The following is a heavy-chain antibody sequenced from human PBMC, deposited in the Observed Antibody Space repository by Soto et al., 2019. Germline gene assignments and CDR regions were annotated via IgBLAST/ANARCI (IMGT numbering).Heavy chain of an antibody. CDR2: INPNSGGT. D-gene: IGHD3-3*01. CDR3: ARESHPYYDFWSGYLLDY. CDR1: GYTFTGYY. V-gene: IGHV1-2*04. J-gene: IGHJ4*02. Sequence: ASVKVSCKASGYTFTGYYMHWVRQAPGQGLEWMGWINPNSGGTNYAQKFQGWVTMTRDTSISTAYMELSRLRSDDTAVYYCARESHPYYDFWSGYLLDYWGQGTLVTVSS.